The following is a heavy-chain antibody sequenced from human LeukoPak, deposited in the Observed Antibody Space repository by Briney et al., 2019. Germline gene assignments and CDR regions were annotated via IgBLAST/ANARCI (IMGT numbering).Heavy chain of an antibody. CDR2: FSADEINI. D-gene: IGHD3-16*01. CDR3: ARDVGGAFDY. CDR1: GFTFSIXX. V-gene: IGHV3-30*03. J-gene: IGHJ4*02. Sequence: ASGFTFSIXXMHWVRQAPGXXLEWVALFSADEINIYYADSVRGRFTISRDNSKNMLYLQMNSLRAEDTAVYYCARDVGGAFDYWGQGTLVTVSS.